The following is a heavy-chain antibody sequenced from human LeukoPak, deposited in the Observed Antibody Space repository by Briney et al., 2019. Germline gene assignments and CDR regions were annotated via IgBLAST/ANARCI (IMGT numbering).Heavy chain of an antibody. CDR3: ARHCTTVTTADGLDP. D-gene: IGHD4-17*01. V-gene: IGHV4-61*02. Sequence: PSQTLSLTCTVSGGSISSGRYYWSWIRQPAGKGLEWIGRVSTTGSTNYNPSLKSRVTISVDTSKNQFSLKLSSVTAADTAVYYCARHCTTVTTADGLDPWGQGTLVTVSS. CDR2: VSTTGST. J-gene: IGHJ5*02. CDR1: GGSISSGRYY.